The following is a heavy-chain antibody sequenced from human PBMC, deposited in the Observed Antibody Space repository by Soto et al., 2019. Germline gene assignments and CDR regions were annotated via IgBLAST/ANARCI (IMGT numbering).Heavy chain of an antibody. D-gene: IGHD6-13*01. V-gene: IGHV3-21*01. Sequence: EVQLVESGGGLVKPGGSLRLSCAASGFTFSSYSMNWVRQAPGKGLEWVSSISSSSSYIYYADSVKGRFTISRDNAKNSLYLQMNSLRAEDTAVYYCARSGIAAAGTIGDYWGQGTLVTVSS. CDR3: ARSGIAAAGTIGDY. J-gene: IGHJ4*02. CDR2: ISSSSSYI. CDR1: GFTFSSYS.